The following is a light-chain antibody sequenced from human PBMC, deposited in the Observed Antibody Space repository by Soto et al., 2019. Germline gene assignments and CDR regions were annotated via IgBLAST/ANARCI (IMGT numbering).Light chain of an antibody. CDR3: TSYTNSNTLV. CDR1: NSDIGIYGY. Sequence: QSALTQPASVSGSPGQSITISCTGTNSDIGIYGYVSWYQHHPGKAPKLIVYDVTHRPSGVSNRFSASKSGNTASLTISGLQAEDEADYYCTSYTNSNTLVFGGGTQLTVL. J-gene: IGLJ2*01. CDR2: DVT. V-gene: IGLV2-14*03.